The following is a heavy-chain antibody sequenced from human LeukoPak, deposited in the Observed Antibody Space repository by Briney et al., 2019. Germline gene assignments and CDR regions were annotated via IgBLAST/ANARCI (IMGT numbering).Heavy chain of an antibody. CDR2: YSGST. Sequence: PSETLSLTCTVSGVSISTYYWSWIRQPPGKRLEWIGYYSGSTNYDPSLKSRVTISGDSSKNHFSLKLTSVTAADTAVYYCARGRVAAAGPYDAFDIWGQGTMVTVSS. D-gene: IGHD6-13*01. V-gene: IGHV4-59*08. CDR1: GVSISTYY. CDR3: ARGRVAAAGPYDAFDI. J-gene: IGHJ3*02.